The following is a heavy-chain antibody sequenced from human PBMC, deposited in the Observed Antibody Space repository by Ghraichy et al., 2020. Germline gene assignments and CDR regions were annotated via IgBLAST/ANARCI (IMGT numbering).Heavy chain of an antibody. CDR3: AKVSPPWGRGYYYYYYYMDV. V-gene: IGHV3-23*01. J-gene: IGHJ6*03. CDR2: ISGSGGST. Sequence: GGSLRLSCAASGFTFSSYAMSWVRQAPGKGLEWVSAISGSGGSTYYADSVKGRFTISRDNSKNTLYLQMNSLRAEDTAVYYCAKVSPPWGRGYYYYYYYMDVWGKGTTVTVSS. CDR1: GFTFSSYA. D-gene: IGHD5-18*01.